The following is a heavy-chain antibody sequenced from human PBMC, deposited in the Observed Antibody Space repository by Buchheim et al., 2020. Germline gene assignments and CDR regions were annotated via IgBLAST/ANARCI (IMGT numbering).Heavy chain of an antibody. CDR3: ARTQYSSSSYGY. CDR2: IYYSGST. J-gene: IGHJ4*02. V-gene: IGHV4-59*12. D-gene: IGHD6-6*01. CDR1: GGSISSYY. Sequence: QVQLQESGPGLVKPSETLSLTCTVSGGSISSYYWSWIRQPPGKGLEWIGYIYYSGSTNYNPSLKSRVTISVETSKTQFPLKLSSVTAADTAVYYCARTQYSSSSYGYWGQGTL.